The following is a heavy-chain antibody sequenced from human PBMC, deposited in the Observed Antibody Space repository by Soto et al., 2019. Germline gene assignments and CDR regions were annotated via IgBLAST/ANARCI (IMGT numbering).Heavy chain of an antibody. Sequence: GGSLRLSCAASGFTFSSYAMSWVRQVPGKGLEWVSAISGSGGSTYYADSVKGRFTISRDNSKNTLYLQMNSLRAEDTAVYYCAKDLYYDFWRPQNWGQGTLVTVSS. D-gene: IGHD3-3*01. J-gene: IGHJ4*02. CDR1: GFTFSSYA. CDR3: AKDLYYDFWRPQN. V-gene: IGHV3-23*01. CDR2: ISGSGGST.